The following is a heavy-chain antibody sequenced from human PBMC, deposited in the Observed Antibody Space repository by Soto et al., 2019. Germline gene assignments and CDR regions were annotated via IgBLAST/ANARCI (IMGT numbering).Heavy chain of an antibody. D-gene: IGHD6-13*01. CDR2: IYYSGST. V-gene: IGHV4-59*08. J-gene: IGHJ4*02. CDR3: ARLSSSRYPNFDC. CDR1: GGAISGYY. Sequence: SETLSLTCTVSGGAISGYYWSWIRQPPGKGLEWIGYIYYSGSTNYNPSLKSRVTISVDTSKNQFSLKLSSVTAADTAVYYCARLSSSRYPNFDCSGQGTLVTVSS.